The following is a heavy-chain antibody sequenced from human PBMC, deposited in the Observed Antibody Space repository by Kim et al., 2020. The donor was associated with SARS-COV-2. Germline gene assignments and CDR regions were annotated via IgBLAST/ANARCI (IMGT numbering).Heavy chain of an antibody. D-gene: IGHD6-13*01. CDR1: GGSFSGYY. V-gene: IGHV4-34*01. CDR2: INHSGST. J-gene: IGHJ3*02. Sequence: SETLSLTCAVYGGSFSGYYWSWIRQPPGKGLEWIGEINHSGSTNYNPSLKSRVTISVDTSKNQFSLKLSSVTAADTAVYYCASIGSSFNAFDIWGQGTMVTVSS. CDR3: ASIGSSFNAFDI.